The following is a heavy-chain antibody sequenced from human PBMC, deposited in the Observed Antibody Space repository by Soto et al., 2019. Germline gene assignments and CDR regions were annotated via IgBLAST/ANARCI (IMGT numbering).Heavy chain of an antibody. CDR2: ISSSSSTI. CDR1: GFTFSIYS. CDR3: ARLRWDEFGDFWSGTLFDH. Sequence: GGSLRLSCAASGFTFSIYSMNWVRQAPGKGLEWVSYISSSSSTIYYADSVKGRFTISRDNAKHSLYLQMNSLRAEDTAVYYCARLRWDEFGDFWSGTLFDHWGQGTLVTVSS. D-gene: IGHD3-3*01. J-gene: IGHJ4*02. V-gene: IGHV3-48*01.